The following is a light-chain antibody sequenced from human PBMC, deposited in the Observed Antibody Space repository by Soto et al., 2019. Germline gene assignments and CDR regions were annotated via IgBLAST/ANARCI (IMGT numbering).Light chain of an antibody. V-gene: IGLV4-69*01. J-gene: IGLJ2*01. CDR3: QTWGTGIHVV. Sequence: QLVLTQSPSASASLGASVKLTCTLSSGHSSYAIAWHQQQPEKGPRYLMKLDSDGSHTKGDAIPDRFSGSSSGAERYLTIPRPQSEDEADYYCQTWGTGIHVVFGGGTKVTVL. CDR1: SGHSSYA. CDR2: LDSDGSH.